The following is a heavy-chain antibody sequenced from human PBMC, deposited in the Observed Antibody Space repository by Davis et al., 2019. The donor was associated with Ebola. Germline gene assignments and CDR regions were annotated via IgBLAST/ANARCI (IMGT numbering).Heavy chain of an antibody. CDR2: ISSDSDYI. D-gene: IGHD6-19*01. Sequence: GGSLRLSCAASGFTFSTYSMSWVRQAPGKALEWVSSISSDSDYIYYADSAKGRFTISRDNAKNSLFLQMNSLRAEDTAVYYCARDTSGIAVAGQWGQGTLVTVSS. V-gene: IGHV3-21*04. CDR3: ARDTSGIAVAGQ. J-gene: IGHJ4*02. CDR1: GFTFSTYS.